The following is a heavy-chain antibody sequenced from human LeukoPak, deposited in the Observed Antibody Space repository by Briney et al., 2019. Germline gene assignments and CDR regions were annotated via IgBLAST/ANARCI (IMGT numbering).Heavy chain of an antibody. D-gene: IGHD5-18*01. V-gene: IGHV3-23*01. CDR3: AKDYAAMVSNYFDY. CDR2: ISGSGGST. J-gene: IGHJ4*02. CDR1: GFTFSSYA. Sequence: PGGSLRLSCAASGFTFSSYAMSWVRQAPGKGLEWVSAISGSGGSTYYAGSVKGRFTISRDNSKNTLYLQMNSLRAEDTAVYYCAKDYAAMVSNYFDYWGQGTLVTVSS.